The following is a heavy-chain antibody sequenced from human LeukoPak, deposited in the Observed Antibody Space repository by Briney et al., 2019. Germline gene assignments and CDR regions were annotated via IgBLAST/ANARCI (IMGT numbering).Heavy chain of an antibody. CDR3: AKDQVATIINWFDP. Sequence: PGGSLRLSCAASGFTFSSYWMSWVRQAPGKGLEWVANIKQDGSEKYYVDSVKGRFTISRDNSKDTLYLQMNSLRAEDTAVYYCAKDQVATIINWFDPWGQGTLVTVSS. V-gene: IGHV3-7*01. D-gene: IGHD5-24*01. J-gene: IGHJ5*02. CDR1: GFTFSSYW. CDR2: IKQDGSEK.